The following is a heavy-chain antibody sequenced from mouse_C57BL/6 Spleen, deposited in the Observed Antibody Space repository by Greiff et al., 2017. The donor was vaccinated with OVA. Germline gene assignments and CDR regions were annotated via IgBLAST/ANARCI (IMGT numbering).Heavy chain of an antibody. CDR1: GYAFSSSW. J-gene: IGHJ1*03. Sequence: VQLQQSGPELVKPGASVKISCKASGYAFSSSWMNWVKQRPGKGLEWIGRIYPGDGDTTYNGKFKGKATLTADKSSSTAYMQLSSLTSEDSAVYFCARITTVVATRYFDVWGTGTTVTVSS. CDR2: IYPGDGDT. D-gene: IGHD1-1*01. CDR3: ARITTVVATRYFDV. V-gene: IGHV1-82*01.